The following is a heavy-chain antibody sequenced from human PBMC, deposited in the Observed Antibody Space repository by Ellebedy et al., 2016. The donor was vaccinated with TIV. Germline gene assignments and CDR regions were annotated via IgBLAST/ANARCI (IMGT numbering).Heavy chain of an antibody. CDR2: INHSRST. Sequence: MPGGSLRLSCAVYGGSFSGYYWSWIRQPPGKGLEWIGEINHSRSTNYNPSLKSRVTISVDKSKHQFALELSSVTAADTAGYYCAREQPPHYCSGVSCWGPGGMDVWGQGTTVTVSS. CDR3: AREQPPHYCSGVSCWGPGGMDV. J-gene: IGHJ6*02. D-gene: IGHD2-15*01. CDR1: GGSFSGYY. V-gene: IGHV4-34*01.